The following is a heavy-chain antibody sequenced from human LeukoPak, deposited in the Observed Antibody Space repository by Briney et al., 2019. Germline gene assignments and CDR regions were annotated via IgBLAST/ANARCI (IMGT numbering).Heavy chain of an antibody. CDR2: ISTDGSST. J-gene: IGHJ4*02. CDR3: ANPQSRGYDYLDY. Sequence: GGSLRLSCAASGFTFSSYWLHWVRQAPGKGLVWVSSISTDGSSTSYADSVKGRFTISRDNSKNTLYLQMNSLRGDDTAVYYCANPQSRGYDYLDYWGQGTLVTVSS. V-gene: IGHV3-74*01. D-gene: IGHD5-12*01. CDR1: GFTFSSYW.